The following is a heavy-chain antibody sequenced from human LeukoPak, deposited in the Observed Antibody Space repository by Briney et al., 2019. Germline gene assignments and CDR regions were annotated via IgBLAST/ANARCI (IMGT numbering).Heavy chain of an antibody. Sequence: ASVKVSCKASGGTFSSYAISWVRQAPGQGLEWMGRIIPILGIANYAQKFQGRVTITADKSTSTAYMELSSLRSEDTAVYYCARLAYGDYDLDYWGQGTLVTVSS. J-gene: IGHJ4*02. D-gene: IGHD4-17*01. CDR2: IIPILGIA. CDR1: GGTFSSYA. CDR3: ARLAYGDYDLDY. V-gene: IGHV1-69*04.